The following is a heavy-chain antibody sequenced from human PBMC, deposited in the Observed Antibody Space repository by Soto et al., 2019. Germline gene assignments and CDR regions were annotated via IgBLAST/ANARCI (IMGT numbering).Heavy chain of an antibody. V-gene: IGHV3-48*02. J-gene: IGHJ4*02. CDR3: ARGPHYDYIWGSYRLDY. CDR1: GFTFSSYS. CDR2: ISSSSTI. Sequence: GGSLRLSCAASGFTFSSYSMNWVRQAPGKGLEWISYISSSSTIKYADSVEGRFTISRDNAKNSLYLQMNSLRDEDTAVYYCARGPHYDYIWGSYRLDYWGQGTLVTVSS. D-gene: IGHD3-16*02.